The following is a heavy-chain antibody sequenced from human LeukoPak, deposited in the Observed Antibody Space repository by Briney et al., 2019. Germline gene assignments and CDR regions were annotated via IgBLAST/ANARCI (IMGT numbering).Heavy chain of an antibody. J-gene: IGHJ5*02. CDR1: GGSISSGDYY. Sequence: PSQTLSLTCTVSGGSISSGDYYWSWIRQPPGKGLEWIGYIYYSGSTYYNPSLKSRATISVDTSKNQFSLKLSSVTAADTAVYYCASSSSWYFGWFDPWGQGTLVTVSS. V-gene: IGHV4-30-4*01. CDR2: IYYSGST. CDR3: ASSSSWYFGWFDP. D-gene: IGHD6-13*01.